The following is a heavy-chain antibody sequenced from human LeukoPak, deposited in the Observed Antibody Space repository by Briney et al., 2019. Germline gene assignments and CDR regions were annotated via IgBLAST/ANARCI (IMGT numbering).Heavy chain of an antibody. Sequence: GGSLRLSCAASGFTFSSYSMNWVRQAPGKGLEWVSSISSSSYIYYADSVKGRFTISRDNAKNSLYLQMNSLRAEDTAVYYCARDSATVTSTSSWFDPWGQGTLVTVSS. J-gene: IGHJ5*02. D-gene: IGHD4-17*01. V-gene: IGHV3-21*01. CDR2: ISSSSYI. CDR1: GFTFSSYS. CDR3: ARDSATVTSTSSWFDP.